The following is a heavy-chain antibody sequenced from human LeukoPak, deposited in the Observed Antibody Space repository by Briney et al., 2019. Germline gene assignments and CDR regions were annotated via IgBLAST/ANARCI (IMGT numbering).Heavy chain of an antibody. V-gene: IGHV1-2*02. J-gene: IGHJ6*03. CDR1: GYTFSAYY. CDR3: LRDLGRYEHLASYQYCMDV. D-gene: IGHD5-24*01. Sequence: GASVKVSCKTSGYTFSAYYIHWVRQAPGQGLEWMGWIDPNSGATKYTEKFQGRVTMTRDTSITTAYMDLSRLRYDDTAVYYCLRDLGRYEHLASYQYCMDVWGEGTAVTVS. CDR2: IDPNSGAT.